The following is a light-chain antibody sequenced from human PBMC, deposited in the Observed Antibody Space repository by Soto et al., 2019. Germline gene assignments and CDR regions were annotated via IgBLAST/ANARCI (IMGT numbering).Light chain of an antibody. CDR2: GNS. J-gene: IGLJ1*01. CDR3: PSYDSSLSGYV. V-gene: IGLV1-40*01. Sequence: QSVLTQPPSVSGAPGQRVTISCTGSSSNIGAGYDVHWYQQLPGTAPKLLIYGNSNRPSGVPDRFSGSKSGTSASLAITGLQAEDEADYYCPSYDSSLSGYVFLTGTKVTVL. CDR1: SSNIGAGYD.